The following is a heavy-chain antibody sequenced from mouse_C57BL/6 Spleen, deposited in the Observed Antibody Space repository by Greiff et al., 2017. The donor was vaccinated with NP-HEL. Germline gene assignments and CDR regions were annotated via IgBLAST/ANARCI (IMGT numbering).Heavy chain of an antibody. V-gene: IGHV5-17*01. CDR3: ARPIYYGYDWFAY. D-gene: IGHD2-2*01. Sequence: EVQGVESGGGLVKPGGSLKLSCAASGFTFSDYGMHWVRQAPEKGLEWVAYISSGSSTIYYADTVKGRFTISRDNAKNTLFLQITSLRSEDTAMYYCARPIYYGYDWFAYWGQGTLVTVSA. CDR2: ISSGSSTI. J-gene: IGHJ3*01. CDR1: GFTFSDYG.